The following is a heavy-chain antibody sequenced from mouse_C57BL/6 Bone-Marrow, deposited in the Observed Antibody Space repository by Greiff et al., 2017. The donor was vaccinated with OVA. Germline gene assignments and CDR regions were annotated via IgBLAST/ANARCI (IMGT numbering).Heavy chain of an antibody. J-gene: IGHJ3*01. D-gene: IGHD3-2*02. CDR2: IYPRSGNT. CDR1: GYTFTSYG. V-gene: IGHV1-81*01. Sequence: QVQLKQSGAELARPGASVKLSCKASGYTFTSYGISWVKQRTGQGLEWIGEIYPRSGNTYYNEKFKGKATLTADKSSSTAYMELRSLTSEDSAVYLCARSGTGPAWFAYWGQGTLVTVSA. CDR3: ARSGTGPAWFAY.